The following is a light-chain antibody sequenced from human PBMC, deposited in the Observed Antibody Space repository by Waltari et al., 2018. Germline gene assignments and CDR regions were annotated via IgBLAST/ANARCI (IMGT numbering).Light chain of an antibody. CDR1: DSDIVAYNY. CDR2: DVS. Sequence: QSALAQPASVSGSPGQSITISCTGTDSDIVAYNYVSWYQQHPGIAPKLLLYDVSDLPSGVSDRFSGSKSGKTASLTISGLQPEDAADYYCSSYTRRNTVIFGGGTKLTVV. J-gene: IGLJ2*01. V-gene: IGLV2-14*03. CDR3: SSYTRRNTVI.